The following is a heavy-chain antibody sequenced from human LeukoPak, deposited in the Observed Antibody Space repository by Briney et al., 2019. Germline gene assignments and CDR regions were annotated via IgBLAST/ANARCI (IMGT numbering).Heavy chain of an antibody. CDR2: IWYDGSNK. Sequence: GGSLRLSCAASGFAFSSYGMHWVRQAPGKGLEWVAVIWYDGSNKYYADSVKGRFTISRDNSKNTLCLQMNSLRAEDTAVYYCARDIAARWYYFDYWGQGTLVTVSS. CDR3: ARDIAARWYYFDY. CDR1: GFAFSSYG. J-gene: IGHJ4*02. V-gene: IGHV3-33*01. D-gene: IGHD6-13*01.